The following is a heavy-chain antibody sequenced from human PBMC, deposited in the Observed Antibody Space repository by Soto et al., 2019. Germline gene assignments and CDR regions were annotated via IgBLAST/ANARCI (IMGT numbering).Heavy chain of an antibody. Sequence: QVQLVQSGAEVKKPGSSVKVSCKASGGTFSSYAISWVRQAPGQGLEWMGGIIPIFGTANYAQKFQGRVTITADESTSTAYMELSSLRSEDTAVYYCARERSSFMITFGGGGFDYWGQGTLVTVSS. CDR1: GGTFSSYA. D-gene: IGHD3-16*01. V-gene: IGHV1-69*12. CDR3: ARERSSFMITFGGGGFDY. CDR2: IIPIFGTA. J-gene: IGHJ4*02.